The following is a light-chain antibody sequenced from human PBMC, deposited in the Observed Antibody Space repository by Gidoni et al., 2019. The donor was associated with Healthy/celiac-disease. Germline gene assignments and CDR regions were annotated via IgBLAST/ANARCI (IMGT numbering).Light chain of an antibody. CDR1: QSLLHSYGKTY. Sequence: DIVMIQTLPSLFVTTRRPASLACKSSQSLLHSYGKTYLYWYLQKPDQSPQLLIYEVSNRFSGVPDRFSGSGSGTDFTLKISRVEAEDVGVYYCKQSIQLPRTFGQGTKVEIK. CDR3: KQSIQLPRT. J-gene: IGKJ1*01. V-gene: IGKV2D-29*02. CDR2: EVS.